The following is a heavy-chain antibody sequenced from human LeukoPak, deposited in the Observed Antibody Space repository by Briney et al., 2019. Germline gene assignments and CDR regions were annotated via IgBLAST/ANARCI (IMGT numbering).Heavy chain of an antibody. Sequence: GGSLRLSCAASGFTFSSYAMSWVRQAPGKGLEWVSAISGSGGSTYYADSVKGRFTISRDNSKNTLYLQMNSLRAEDTAVYYCARDGDHCGGDCYSRTEYFQHWGQGTLVTVSS. CDR3: ARDGDHCGGDCYSRTEYFQH. CDR1: GFTFSSYA. V-gene: IGHV3-23*01. CDR2: ISGSGGST. J-gene: IGHJ1*01. D-gene: IGHD2-21*02.